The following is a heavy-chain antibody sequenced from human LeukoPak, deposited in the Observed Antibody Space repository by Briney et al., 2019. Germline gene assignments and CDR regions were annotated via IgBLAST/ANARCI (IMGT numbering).Heavy chain of an antibody. CDR3: ARVGVYGDYGLYYFDY. V-gene: IGHV1-3*01. CDR1: GYTFTSYA. J-gene: IGHJ4*02. CDR2: INAGNGNT. Sequence: ASVKVSCKASGYTFTSYAMHWVRQAPGQRLEWMGWINAGNGNTKYSQKFQGRVTITRDPSASTAYMGLSSLRSEDTAVYYCARVGVYGDYGLYYFDYWGQGTLVTVSS. D-gene: IGHD4-17*01.